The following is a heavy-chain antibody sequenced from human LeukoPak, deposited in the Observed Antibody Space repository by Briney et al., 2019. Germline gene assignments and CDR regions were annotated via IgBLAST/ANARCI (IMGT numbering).Heavy chain of an antibody. CDR3: ASWVYSGSYYYGMDV. CDR2: INPSGGST. V-gene: IGHV1-46*01. CDR1: GYTFTSYY. D-gene: IGHD1-26*01. J-gene: IGHJ6*02. Sequence: ASVKVSCKASGYTFTSYYMHWVRQAPGQGLEWMGIINPSGGSTSYAQKFQGRVTMTRDTSTSTVYMELSSLRSEDTAVYYCASWVYSGSYYYGMDVWGQGTLVTVSS.